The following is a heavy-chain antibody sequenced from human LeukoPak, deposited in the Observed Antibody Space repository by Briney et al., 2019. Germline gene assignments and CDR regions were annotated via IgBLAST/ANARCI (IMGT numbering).Heavy chain of an antibody. CDR3: ARGGTRLLPDY. CDR2: MYQSGGT. J-gene: IGHJ4*02. Sequence: SETLSLTCIVSGYSISSGYYWGWIRQPPGKGLEWIGSMYQSGGTYYNPSLKSRVTISVDTSKNQFSLKLSSVTAADTAVYYCARGGTRLLPDYWGQGTLVTVSS. CDR1: GYSISSGYY. D-gene: IGHD1-26*01. V-gene: IGHV4-38-2*02.